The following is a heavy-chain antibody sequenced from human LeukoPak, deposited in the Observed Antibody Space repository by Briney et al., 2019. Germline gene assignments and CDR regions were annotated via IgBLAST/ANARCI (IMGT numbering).Heavy chain of an antibody. V-gene: IGHV4-34*01. J-gene: IGHJ4*02. CDR2: INHSGST. D-gene: IGHD3-3*01. CDR3: ARSRPYVLRFLDY. Sequence: PSETLSLTCAVYGGSFSGYYWSWIRQPPGKGLEWIGEINHSGSTNYNPSLKSRVTISVDTSKNQFSLKLSSVTAADTAVYYCARSRPYVLRFLDYWGQGTLVTVSS. CDR1: GGSFSGYY.